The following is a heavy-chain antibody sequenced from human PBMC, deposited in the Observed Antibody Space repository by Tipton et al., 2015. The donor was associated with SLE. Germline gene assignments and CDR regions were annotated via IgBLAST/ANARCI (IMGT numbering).Heavy chain of an antibody. Sequence: TLSLTCTVSGGSISSGGYYWSWIRQHPGKGLEWIGYIYYSGRTYYNPSLKSRVTISVDTSKNQFSLKLSSVTAADTAVYYCARGVAVADPFDYCCGMDVWGQGTTVTVS. J-gene: IGHJ6*02. CDR3: ARGVAVADPFDYCCGMDV. V-gene: IGHV4-31*03. D-gene: IGHD6-19*01. CDR1: GGSISSGGYY. CDR2: IYYSGRT.